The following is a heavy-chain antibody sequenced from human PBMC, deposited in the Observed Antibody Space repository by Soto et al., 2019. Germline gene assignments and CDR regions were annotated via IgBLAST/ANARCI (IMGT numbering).Heavy chain of an antibody. CDR3: AREGVAAYYYYGMDV. J-gene: IGHJ6*02. V-gene: IGHV1-18*01. CDR2: ISTYNGDT. D-gene: IGHD5-12*01. Sequence: QVQLVQSGAEVKKPGASVKVSCKASGYTFTRSGISWVRQAPGQGLEWMGWISTYNGDTNYAQTFQGRVTMNTDTSTSTVHMEVRSLRSDDTAGDYCAREGVAAYYYYGMDVWGQGTPVTVSS. CDR1: GYTFTRSG.